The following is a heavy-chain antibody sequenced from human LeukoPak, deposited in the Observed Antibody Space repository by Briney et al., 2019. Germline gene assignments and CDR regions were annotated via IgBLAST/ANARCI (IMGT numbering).Heavy chain of an antibody. J-gene: IGHJ5*02. D-gene: IGHD3-10*01. V-gene: IGHV1-69*05. CDR3: ARARAYGSGSYYNKNWFNP. Sequence: SVKVSCKASGGTFSSYAISWVRQAPGQGLEWMGRIIPIFGTANYAQKFQGRVTITTDESTSTAYMELSSLRSEDTAVYYCARARAYGSGSYYNKNWFNPWGQGTLVTVSS. CDR2: IIPIFGTA. CDR1: GGTFSSYA.